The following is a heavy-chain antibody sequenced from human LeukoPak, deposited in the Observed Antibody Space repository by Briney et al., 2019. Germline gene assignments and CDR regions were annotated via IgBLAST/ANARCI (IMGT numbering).Heavy chain of an antibody. Sequence: GGSLRLSCSASGFTFSSFAMRWVRQAPGKGLEYVSAISSNGGSTYYADSVKGRFTISRDNSKNTLYLQMSSLSTEDTAIYYCVKIWSTSMVRYYFDYWGQGTLVTVSS. CDR1: GFTFSSFA. V-gene: IGHV3-64D*09. CDR3: VKIWSTSMVRYYFDY. J-gene: IGHJ4*02. CDR2: ISSNGGST. D-gene: IGHD3-10*01.